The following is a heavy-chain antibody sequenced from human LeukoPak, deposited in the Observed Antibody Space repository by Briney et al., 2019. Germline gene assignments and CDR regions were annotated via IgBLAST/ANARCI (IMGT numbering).Heavy chain of an antibody. CDR2: IIPILGIA. J-gene: IGHJ4*02. Sequence: APVKVSCKASGGTFSSYAISWVRQAPGQGLEWMGRIIPILGIANYAQKFQGRVTITADKSTSTAYMELSSLRSEDTAVYYCARDGEAVAGYYVYWGQGTLVAVSS. V-gene: IGHV1-69*04. D-gene: IGHD6-19*01. CDR1: GGTFSSYA. CDR3: ARDGEAVAGYYVY.